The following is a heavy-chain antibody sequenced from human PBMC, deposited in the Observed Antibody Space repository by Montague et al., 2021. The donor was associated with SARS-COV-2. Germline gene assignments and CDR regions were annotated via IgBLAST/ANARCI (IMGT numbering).Heavy chain of an antibody. J-gene: IGHJ4*02. V-gene: IGHV4-39*07. CDR3: ARVTDSGNYWLSDY. Sequence: SETLSLTCTVSGGSISSTCYYWGWVRQPPGKGLEWSGCIYHSGSAYYNPSLKSRVTISIDTSKNQLSLKLSSVTAADTAVYYCARVTDSGNYWLSDYWGQGTLVTVSS. CDR2: IYHSGSA. D-gene: IGHD1-26*01. CDR1: GGSISSTCYY.